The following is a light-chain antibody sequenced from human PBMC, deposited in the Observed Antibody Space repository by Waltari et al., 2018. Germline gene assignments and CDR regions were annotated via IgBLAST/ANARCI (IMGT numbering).Light chain of an antibody. Sequence: DIVMTQSPDSLAVSLGERATIPCKSSQSVFYNSNNKHYLAWYQQKVGQPPKLLIYWASSRESGVPDRFSGSVSGTDFTLTISSLQAEDEAVYYCQQYYTAPYSFGQGTKLEIK. J-gene: IGKJ2*03. V-gene: IGKV4-1*01. CDR1: QSVFYNSNNKHY. CDR2: WAS. CDR3: QQYYTAPYS.